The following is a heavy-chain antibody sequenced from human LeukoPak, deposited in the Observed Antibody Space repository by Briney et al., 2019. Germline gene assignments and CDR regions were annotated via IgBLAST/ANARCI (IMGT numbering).Heavy chain of an antibody. CDR1: GGSISNTNW. CDR3: SRENGAFSPFGY. Sequence: SETLSLTCGVSGGSISNTNWWSWVRPPPGQGLEWIGEISLTGLTHYNPSLESRVTVSLDKSRNQLSLNLTSVTAADTAVYYCSRENGAFSPFGYWGQGTLVTVLS. V-gene: IGHV4-4*02. CDR2: ISLTGLT. D-gene: IGHD2-8*01. J-gene: IGHJ4*02.